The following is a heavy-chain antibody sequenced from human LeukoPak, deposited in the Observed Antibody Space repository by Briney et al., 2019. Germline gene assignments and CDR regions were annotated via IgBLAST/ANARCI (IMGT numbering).Heavy chain of an antibody. J-gene: IGHJ4*02. CDR3: AKLTTS. CDR1: GFEFNIHD. V-gene: IGHV3-23*01. CDR2: ISGSGTDT. D-gene: IGHD4-11*01. Sequence: GGSLRLSCVASGFEFNIHDMSWGRQAPGKGPEWVSSISGSGTDTYYTDSVKGRFTISRDNPNNTLYLQMNSLRAEDTAVYYCAKLTTSWGQGTLVTVSS.